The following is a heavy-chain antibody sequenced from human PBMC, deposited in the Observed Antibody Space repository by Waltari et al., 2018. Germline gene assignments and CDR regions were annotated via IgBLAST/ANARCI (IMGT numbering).Heavy chain of an antibody. CDR3: ARVATKTYSSPVPGRPYYYGMDV. CDR2: ISSDGSSV. D-gene: IGHD3-22*01. Sequence: EEQLVESGGGLAHPGESLRLSCAASGFTFSRYWMDWVRHAPGKGLVWVSRISSDGSSVTYADSVKGRFTISRDNAKNTLYVQMNRLRAEDTAVYYCARVATKTYSSPVPGRPYYYGMDVWGQGTTVTVSS. CDR1: GFTFSRYW. J-gene: IGHJ6*02. V-gene: IGHV3-74*01.